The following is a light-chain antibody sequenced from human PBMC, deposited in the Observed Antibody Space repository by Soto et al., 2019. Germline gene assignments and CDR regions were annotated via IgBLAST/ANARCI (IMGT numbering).Light chain of an antibody. CDR3: QQYHDSPMNT. CDR1: QSVSSSY. V-gene: IGKV3-20*01. CDR2: DAS. J-gene: IGKJ2*01. Sequence: EIVLTQSPGTLSLSPGERATLSCRASQSVSSSYLGWYQQRPGQAPRLLIFDASSRATGVPDRFSGSGSGTDFTLTISRLEPDDSAVYYCQQYHDSPMNTFGQGTKLQIK.